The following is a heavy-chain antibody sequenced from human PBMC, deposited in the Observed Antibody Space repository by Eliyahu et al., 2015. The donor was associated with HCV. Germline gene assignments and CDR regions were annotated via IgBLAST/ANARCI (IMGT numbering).Heavy chain of an antibody. CDR1: GYXFTGYY. CDR2: INPNSGGT. D-gene: IGHD6-13*01. Sequence: QVQLVQSGAEVKKPGASVKVSCKASGYXFTGYYMHWVRQAPGQGLEWMGWINPNSGGTNYAQKFQGRVTMTRDTSISTAYMELSRLRSDDTAVYYCARDFFIAAAGAPDDYWGQGTLVTVSS. V-gene: IGHV1-2*02. J-gene: IGHJ4*02. CDR3: ARDFFIAAAGAPDDY.